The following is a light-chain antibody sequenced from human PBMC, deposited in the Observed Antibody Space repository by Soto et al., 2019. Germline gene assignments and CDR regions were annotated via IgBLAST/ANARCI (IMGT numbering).Light chain of an antibody. CDR1: QTITTY. J-gene: IGKJ1*01. CDR2: AAS. Sequence: DIQMTQSPSSLSASVGDRVTISCRASQTITTYLHWYQQKPGKAPKLLIYAASSLHSGVPSRFSGSGSGTDFTLNISSLQPEDFAAYYCQQTYSALWTFGQGTKLEIK. V-gene: IGKV1-39*01. CDR3: QQTYSALWT.